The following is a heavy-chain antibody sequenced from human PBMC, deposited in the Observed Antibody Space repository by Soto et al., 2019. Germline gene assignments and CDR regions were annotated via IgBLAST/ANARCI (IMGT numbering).Heavy chain of an antibody. CDR3: ARDHQLYGVDV. CDR2: IAYDGSNE. J-gene: IGHJ6*02. V-gene: IGHV3-30*04. Sequence: QVQLVESGGGVVQPGRSLRLSCAASGFSISRSAMHWVRQAPGKGLEWVAVIAYDGSNEYYADSVKGRFTISRDNSKNTLYLQMNSLRAEDTAVYYCARDHQLYGVDVWGQGTTVTVSS. D-gene: IGHD1-1*01. CDR1: GFSISRSA.